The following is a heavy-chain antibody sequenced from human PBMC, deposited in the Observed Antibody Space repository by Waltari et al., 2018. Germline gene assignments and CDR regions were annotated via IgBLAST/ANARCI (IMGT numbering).Heavy chain of an antibody. Sequence: EVQLVESGGGLVQPGGSLRLSCLVSGFTFSDYWMSWVRQAPGKGLEWVANIKQDVSDIDYADSVKGRFTISRDNAKNALYLQMNSLRAEDTAVYYCARDVGNVGGNYWGQGTLVTVSS. CDR2: IKQDVSDI. V-gene: IGHV3-7*01. CDR3: ARDVGNVGGNY. J-gene: IGHJ4*02. D-gene: IGHD3-10*01. CDR1: GFTFSDYW.